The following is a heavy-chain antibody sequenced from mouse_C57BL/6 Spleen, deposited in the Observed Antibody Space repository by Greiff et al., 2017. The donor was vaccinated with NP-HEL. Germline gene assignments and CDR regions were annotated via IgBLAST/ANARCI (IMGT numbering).Heavy chain of an antibody. D-gene: IGHD1-1*01. CDR1: GYTFTSYW. V-gene: IGHV1-64*01. J-gene: IGHJ2*01. Sequence: QVQLQQSGAELVKPGASVKLSCKASGYTFTSYWMHWVKQRPGQGLEWIGMIHPNSGSTNYNEKFKSKATLTVDKSSSTAYMQLSSLTSEDSAVYYCARRDYYGSPFDYWGQGTTLTVSS. CDR2: IHPNSGST. CDR3: ARRDYYGSPFDY.